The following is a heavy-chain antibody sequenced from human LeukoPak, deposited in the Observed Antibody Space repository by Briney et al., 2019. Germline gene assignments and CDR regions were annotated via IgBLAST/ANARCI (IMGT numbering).Heavy chain of an antibody. D-gene: IGHD2-2*01. CDR1: GFTFSDYW. Sequence: GGSLRLSSAASGFTFSDYWMHWVRQGAGKGLVWVSLIHSDGSSTSYADSVKGRFTISRDNAKNTVYLQMNSLRAEDTAVYYCSRSQYPYYFDYWGHGTLVTVSS. CDR3: SRSQYPYYFDY. CDR2: IHSDGSST. V-gene: IGHV3-74*01. J-gene: IGHJ4*01.